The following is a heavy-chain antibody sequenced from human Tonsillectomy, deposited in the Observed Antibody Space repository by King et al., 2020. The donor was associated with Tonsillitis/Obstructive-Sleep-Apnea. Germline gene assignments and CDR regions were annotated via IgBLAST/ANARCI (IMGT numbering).Heavy chain of an antibody. CDR3: AREIEYSSSL. CDR1: GGSFSGYY. V-gene: IGHV4-34*01. D-gene: IGHD6-6*01. Sequence: VQLQQWGAGLLKPSETLSLTCAVYGGSFSGYYWSWIRQPPGKGLEWIGEINHSGSTNYNPSLKSRVTISVDTSKNQFSLKLSSVTAADTAVYYCAREIEYSSSLWGQGTLVTVSS. J-gene: IGHJ4*02. CDR2: INHSGST.